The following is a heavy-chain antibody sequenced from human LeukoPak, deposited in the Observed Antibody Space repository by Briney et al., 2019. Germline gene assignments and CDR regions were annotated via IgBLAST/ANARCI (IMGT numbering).Heavy chain of an antibody. D-gene: IGHD3-10*01. CDR2: IYYSGST. CDR3: ARWFGESWDWFDP. V-gene: IGHV4-30-4*01. CDR1: GGSISSGDYY. J-gene: IGHJ5*02. Sequence: SETLSLTCTVSGGSISSGDYYWSWIRQPPGKGLEWIGYIYYSGSTYYNPSLKSRVTISVDTSKNQFSLKLSSVTAADRAVYYCARWFGESWDWFDPWGQGTLVTVSS.